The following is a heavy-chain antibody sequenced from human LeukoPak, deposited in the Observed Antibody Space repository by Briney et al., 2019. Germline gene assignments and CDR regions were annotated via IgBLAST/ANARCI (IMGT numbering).Heavy chain of an antibody. D-gene: IGHD6-19*01. V-gene: IGHV4-61*02. J-gene: IGHJ4*02. CDR3: ASATVAAPWYFDY. CDR1: GDSISNGSYY. Sequence: SETLSLTCTVSGDSISNGSYYWSWIRQPAGKGLEWIGRIYTSGSTNYNPSLKSRVTISVDTSKNQFSLKLSSVTAADTAVYYCASATVAAPWYFDYWGQGTLVTVSS. CDR2: IYTSGST.